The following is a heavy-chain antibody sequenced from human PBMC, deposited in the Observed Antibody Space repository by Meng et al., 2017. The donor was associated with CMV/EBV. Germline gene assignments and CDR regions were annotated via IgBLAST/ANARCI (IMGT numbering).Heavy chain of an antibody. CDR2: INSDGSST. CDR1: GFTFSSYW. J-gene: IGHJ2*01. V-gene: IGHV3-74*01. Sequence: GESLKISCAASGFTFSSYWMHWVRQAPGKGLVWVSRINSDGSSTSYADSVKGRFTISRDNAKNTLYLQMNSLRAEDTAVYYCARVGSNWNYPTGWYFELWGRGTLVTVSS. CDR3: ARVGSNWNYPTGWYFEL. D-gene: IGHD1-7*01.